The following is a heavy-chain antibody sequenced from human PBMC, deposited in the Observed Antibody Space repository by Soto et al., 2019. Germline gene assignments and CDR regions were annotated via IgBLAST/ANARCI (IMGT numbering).Heavy chain of an antibody. CDR3: AKGSFSSWFHYFDY. J-gene: IGHJ4*02. Sequence: QVQLVQSGAEVKKPGASVKVSCKASGYTFTSYDINWVRQATGQGLEWMGWMNPNSGNTGYAQKFQGRVTMTRNTSISTAYMELSSLRSEDTSVYYCAKGSFSSWFHYFDYWGQGTLVTVSS. CDR1: GYTFTSYD. V-gene: IGHV1-8*01. D-gene: IGHD6-13*01. CDR2: MNPNSGNT.